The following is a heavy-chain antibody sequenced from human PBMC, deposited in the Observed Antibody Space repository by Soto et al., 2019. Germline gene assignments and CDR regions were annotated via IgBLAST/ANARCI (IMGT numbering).Heavy chain of an antibody. CDR2: IYYSGST. CDR1: GGSISSGDFY. Sequence: PWETLSVTCSVSGGSISSGDFYWSWIRQPPGKGLEWIGYIYYSGSTYYNPSLRSRVAISLDTSNNQFSLKPSSVTAADTAVYYCARVGAIVGANSGDYWGQGTLVTVSS. CDR3: ARVGAIVGANSGDY. D-gene: IGHD1-26*01. V-gene: IGHV4-30-4*01. J-gene: IGHJ4*02.